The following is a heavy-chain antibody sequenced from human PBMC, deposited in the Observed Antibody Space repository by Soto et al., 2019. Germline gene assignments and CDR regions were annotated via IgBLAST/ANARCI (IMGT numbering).Heavy chain of an antibody. V-gene: IGHV4-31*03. CDR1: GGSISSGGYY. CDR3: ARDGISGYYDFWNSNAGFDP. J-gene: IGHJ5*02. Sequence: KPSETLSLTCTVSGGSISSGGYYWSWIRQHPGKGLEWIGYIYYSGSTYYNPSLKSRVTISVDTSKNQFSLKLSSVTAADTAVYYCARDGISGYYDFWNSNAGFDPWGQGTLVTVSS. D-gene: IGHD3-3*01. CDR2: IYYSGST.